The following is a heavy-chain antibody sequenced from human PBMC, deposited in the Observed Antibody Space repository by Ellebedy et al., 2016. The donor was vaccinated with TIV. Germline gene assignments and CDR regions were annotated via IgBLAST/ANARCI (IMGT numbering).Heavy chain of an antibody. Sequence: GGSLRLSCAASGFTFSDYWMSWVRQAPGKGLEWVANIKEDGSEKNYVDSVRGRFTISRDNTKNSLYLQMNNLRVDDTAVYYCARFGSYYVDLWGKGNMVTVSS. CDR3: ARFGSYYVDL. D-gene: IGHD3-16*01. V-gene: IGHV3-7*01. CDR1: GFTFSDYW. J-gene: IGHJ6*03. CDR2: IKEDGSEK.